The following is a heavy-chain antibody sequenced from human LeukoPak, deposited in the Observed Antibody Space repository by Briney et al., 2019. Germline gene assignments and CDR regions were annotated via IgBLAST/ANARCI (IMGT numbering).Heavy chain of an antibody. V-gene: IGHV3-20*04. D-gene: IGHD2-2*01. J-gene: IGHJ6*02. CDR3: ARYPRGRNYGMDV. CDR1: GFTFDDYD. Sequence: GRSLRLSCAASGFTFDDYDMNWVRQGPGKGLEWVSRINWNDGSTGYADSVKGRFSISRDNAKNSLYLQMNSLRAEDTAFYYCARYPRGRNYGMDVWGQGTTVTVSS. CDR2: INWNDGST.